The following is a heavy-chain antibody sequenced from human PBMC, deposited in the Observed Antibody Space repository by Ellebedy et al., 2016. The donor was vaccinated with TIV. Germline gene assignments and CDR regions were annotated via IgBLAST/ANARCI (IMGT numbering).Heavy chain of an antibody. V-gene: IGHV4-34*01. Sequence: SETLSLTXAVYGGSFSGYYWSWIRQPPGKGLEWIGEINHSGSTNYNPSLKSRVTISVDTSKNQFSLKLSSVTAADTAVYYCARVGEYSYGYYFDYWGQGTLVTVSS. D-gene: IGHD5-18*01. CDR1: GGSFSGYY. CDR2: INHSGST. J-gene: IGHJ4*02. CDR3: ARVGEYSYGYYFDY.